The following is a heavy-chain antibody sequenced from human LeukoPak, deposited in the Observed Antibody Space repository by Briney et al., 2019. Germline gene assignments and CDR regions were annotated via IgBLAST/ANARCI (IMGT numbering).Heavy chain of an antibody. V-gene: IGHV1-2*02. CDR1: GYTFTDYY. J-gene: IGHJ5*02. CDR2: INPNSGGT. D-gene: IGHD3-10*01. CDR3: AREIDYGSDPVAWFDP. Sequence: ASVKVSCKASGYTFTDYYMHWVRQAPGQGLEWMGWINPNSGGTTYAQKFQGRVTMTRDTSISPAYMELYRLRSDDTAIYYCAREIDYGSDPVAWFDPWGQGTLVTVSS.